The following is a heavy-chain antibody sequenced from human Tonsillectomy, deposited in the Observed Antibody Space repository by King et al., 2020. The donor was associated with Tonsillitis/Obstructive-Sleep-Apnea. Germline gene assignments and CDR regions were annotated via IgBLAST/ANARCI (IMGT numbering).Heavy chain of an antibody. Sequence: VQLVESGGGLVPPGGSLRLSCAASAFTFSSYEMNWVRQAPGKGLEWVSYISSSGSTIYYADSVKGRFTISRDNAKNSLYLQMNSLRAEDTAVYYCASGLIRGVIITAVFHYWGQGTLVTVSS. CDR2: ISSSGSTI. J-gene: IGHJ4*02. CDR3: ASGLIRGVIITAVFHY. V-gene: IGHV3-48*03. D-gene: IGHD3-10*01. CDR1: AFTFSSYE.